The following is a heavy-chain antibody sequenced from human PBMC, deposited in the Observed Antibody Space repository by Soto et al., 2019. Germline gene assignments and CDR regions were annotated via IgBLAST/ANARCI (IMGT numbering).Heavy chain of an antibody. D-gene: IGHD2-15*01. Sequence: SVKVSCKASGGSLSTNPISWVRQAPGQGLEWMGGTGSGTGPGNNAQKFQGRLTVTADKSTSTVYMELTNLSSEDTAVYYCARRDSGGFFRFFDSWGQGTLVPSPQ. CDR3: ARRDSGGFFRFFDS. CDR1: GGSLSTNP. V-gene: IGHV1-69*06. J-gene: IGHJ4*02. CDR2: TGSGTGPG.